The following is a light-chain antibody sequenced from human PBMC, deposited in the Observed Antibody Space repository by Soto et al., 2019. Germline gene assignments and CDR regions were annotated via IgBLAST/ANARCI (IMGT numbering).Light chain of an antibody. CDR1: SGDIGGYNY. CDR2: DVN. J-gene: IGLJ2*01. V-gene: IGLV2-11*01. CDR3: CSYAGSPLV. Sequence: QSVLTQPRSVSGSPGQSVTISCTGASGDIGGYNYVSWYQHHPGKAPKLIIFDVNKRPSGVPDRFSGSKSGNTASLTISGLQHEDEADYYCCSYAGSPLVFGGGTQLTVL.